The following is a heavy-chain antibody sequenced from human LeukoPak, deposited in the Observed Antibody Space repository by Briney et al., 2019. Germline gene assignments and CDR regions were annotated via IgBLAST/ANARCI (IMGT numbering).Heavy chain of an antibody. CDR2: ISYSGSS. D-gene: IGHD3-10*01. CDR3: SWYYFDY. Sequence: GSLRLSCAASGFTFDDYAMHWVRQAPGKGLEWIGYISYSGSSNYNPSLKSRVSISVDTSKNQFSDTAVYYCARVSWPPGSSWYYFDYWGQGTLVTVSS. CDR1: GFTFDDYA. V-gene: IGHV4-59*01. J-gene: IGHJ4*02.